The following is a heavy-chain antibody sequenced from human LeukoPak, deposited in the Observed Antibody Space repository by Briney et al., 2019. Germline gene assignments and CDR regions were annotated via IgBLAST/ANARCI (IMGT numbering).Heavy chain of an antibody. Sequence: PGGSLRLSCAASGFTFDDYGMSWVRQAPGKGLEWVSAISGSGGSTYYADSVKGRFTISRDNSKNTLYLQMNSLRAEDTAVYYCAKDPSIVGATSYFDYWGQGTLVTVSS. D-gene: IGHD1-26*01. CDR2: ISGSGGST. CDR3: AKDPSIVGATSYFDY. J-gene: IGHJ4*02. CDR1: GFTFDDYG. V-gene: IGHV3-23*01.